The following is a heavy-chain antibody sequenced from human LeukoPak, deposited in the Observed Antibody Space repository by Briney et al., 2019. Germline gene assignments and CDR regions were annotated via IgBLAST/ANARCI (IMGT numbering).Heavy chain of an antibody. CDR3: ARHSDVPLDL. J-gene: IGHJ5*02. D-gene: IGHD6-6*01. CDR2: IWPDDSDT. CDR1: GYNFTNHW. Sequence: GESLKISCKASGYNFTNHWVAWVRQRPGKGLEWMGIIWPDDSDTRYSPSFQGLVSISVDKSISTAHLQWRSLKPSDTALYFCARHSDVPLDLWGQGTLVIVSS. V-gene: IGHV5-51*01.